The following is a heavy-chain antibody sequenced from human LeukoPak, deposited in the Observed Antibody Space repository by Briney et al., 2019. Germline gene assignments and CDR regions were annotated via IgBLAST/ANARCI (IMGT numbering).Heavy chain of an antibody. Sequence: GRSLRLSCAASGFTFSSYWMSWVRQAPGKGLEWVANIKQDGSEKYYVDSVKGRFTISRDNAKNSLYLQMNSLRAEDTAVYYCARERSSSGSYYYYYGMDVWGQGTTVTVSS. CDR2: IKQDGSEK. J-gene: IGHJ6*02. CDR1: GFTFSSYW. CDR3: ARERSSSGSYYYYYGMDV. V-gene: IGHV3-7*01. D-gene: IGHD1-26*01.